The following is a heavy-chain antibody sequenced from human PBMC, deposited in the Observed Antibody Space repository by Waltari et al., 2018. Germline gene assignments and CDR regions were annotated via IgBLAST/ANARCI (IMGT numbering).Heavy chain of an antibody. CDR1: GFTLSRYW. CDR3: ARDQWFAFDI. D-gene: IGHD3-22*01. J-gene: IGHJ3*02. V-gene: IGHV3-7*01. Sequence: EVQLVESGGGLVKPGGSVGCACAASGFTLSRYWMSSVRQAPGKGPEGVANIRTDGSEEYYVDSVRGRFTISRDNAKNSLYLQMNSLRPEDTAVYYCARDQWFAFDIWGHGTMVTVSS. CDR2: IRTDGSEE.